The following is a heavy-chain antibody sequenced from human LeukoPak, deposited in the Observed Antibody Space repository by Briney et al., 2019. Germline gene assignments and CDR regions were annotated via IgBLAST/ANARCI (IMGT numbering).Heavy chain of an antibody. J-gene: IGHJ6*03. Sequence: SVKVSCKASGGTFSSYAISWVRQAPGQGLEWMGGIIPIFGTANYAQKFQGRVTITADESTSTAYMELSSLRSEDTAVYYCARGEPYSSSWYVRDYYYYYYMDVWGKGTTVTVSS. CDR2: IIPIFGTA. D-gene: IGHD6-13*01. CDR1: GGTFSSYA. CDR3: ARGEPYSSSWYVRDYYYYYYMDV. V-gene: IGHV1-69*01.